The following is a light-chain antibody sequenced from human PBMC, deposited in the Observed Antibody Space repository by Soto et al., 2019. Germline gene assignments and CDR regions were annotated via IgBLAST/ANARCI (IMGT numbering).Light chain of an antibody. V-gene: IGKV1-39*01. CDR2: DAA. Sequence: DIQMTQSPSSLSASVGDRVTITCRASQSVSNYLHWYQQKPGKAPNLHIYDAASLQSGVPSRYSGSGSGTDFTLTISSLQREDFETYYCQQSYYNPTFGQGTKVEIK. CDR1: QSVSNY. CDR3: QQSYYNPT. J-gene: IGKJ1*01.